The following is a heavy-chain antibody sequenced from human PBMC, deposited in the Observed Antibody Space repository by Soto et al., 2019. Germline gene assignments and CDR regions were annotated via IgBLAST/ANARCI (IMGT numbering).Heavy chain of an antibody. D-gene: IGHD2-21*01. V-gene: IGHV4-59*08. CDR1: GDSISSNY. Sequence: PSETLSLTCTVSGDSISSNYWSWIRQPPGKGLEWIGYIYYSGNPTYNPSFKSRVTMSVDRSKNQFSLRLSSLTAADTAVYYCARNSPLLENAYYGMAVWGQGPTVTVSS. J-gene: IGHJ6*02. CDR2: IYYSGNP. CDR3: ARNSPLLENAYYGMAV.